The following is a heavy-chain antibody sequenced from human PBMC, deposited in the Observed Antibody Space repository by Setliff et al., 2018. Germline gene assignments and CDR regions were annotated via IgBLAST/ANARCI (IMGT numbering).Heavy chain of an antibody. CDR2: IYDSGST. CDR1: GGSISNYY. Sequence: PSETLSLTCTVSGGSISNYYWSWIRQPPGKGLEWIGYIYDSGSTNYNPSLKSRVTISVDTSKNQFSLKVSSVTAADTAIYYCALSSSWFKDFQHWGQGTLVTVSS. D-gene: IGHD6-13*01. J-gene: IGHJ1*01. V-gene: IGHV4-59*01. CDR3: ALSSSWFKDFQH.